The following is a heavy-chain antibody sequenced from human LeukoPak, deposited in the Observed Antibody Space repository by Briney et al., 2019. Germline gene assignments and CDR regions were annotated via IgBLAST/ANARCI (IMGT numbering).Heavy chain of an antibody. V-gene: IGHV3-74*01. CDR3: ARPVYGDYV. Sequence: GGSLRLSCAASGFTFSSYTMKWVRQGPGKGLVWISQINGDGTTTTYADSVRGRFTISRDNAKNTLYLQMNSLRVEDTAVYYCARPVYGDYVWGQGTPVTVSS. CDR1: GFTFSSYT. J-gene: IGHJ4*02. CDR2: INGDGTTT. D-gene: IGHD4-17*01.